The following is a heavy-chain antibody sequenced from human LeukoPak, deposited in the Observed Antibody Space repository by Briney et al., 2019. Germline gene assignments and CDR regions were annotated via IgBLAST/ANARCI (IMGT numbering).Heavy chain of an antibody. CDR3: ARGRQQLATLFDY. CDR1: GGSVSSGSYY. CDR2: IYDSGST. V-gene: IGHV4-61*01. J-gene: IGHJ4*02. Sequence: SETLSLTCTVSGGSVSSGSYYWSWIRQSPGKGLEWIGYIYDSGSTNHNPSLESRVTVSVDTSKNQFSLKLSSVTAADTAVYYCARGRQQLATLFDYWGQGTLVTVSS. D-gene: IGHD6-13*01.